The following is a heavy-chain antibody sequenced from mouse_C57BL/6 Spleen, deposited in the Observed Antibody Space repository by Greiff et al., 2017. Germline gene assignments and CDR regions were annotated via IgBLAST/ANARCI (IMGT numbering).Heavy chain of an antibody. D-gene: IGHD2-4*01. CDR3: ARRYYDYDVDY. CDR2: IDPSDSYT. Sequence: QVQLKQPGAELVRPGTSVKLSCKASGYTFTSYWMHWVKQRPGQGLEWIGVIDPSDSYTNYNQKFKGKATLTVDTSSSTAYMQLSSLTSEDSAVYYCARRYYDYDVDYWGQGTSVTVSS. V-gene: IGHV1-59*01. J-gene: IGHJ4*01. CDR1: GYTFTSYW.